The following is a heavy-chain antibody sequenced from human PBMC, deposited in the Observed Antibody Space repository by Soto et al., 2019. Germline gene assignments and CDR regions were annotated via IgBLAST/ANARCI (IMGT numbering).Heavy chain of an antibody. CDR2: ISSSSTI. J-gene: IGHJ4*02. D-gene: IGHD5-12*01. V-gene: IGHV3-48*01. Sequence: GGSLRLSCAASGFTFSSYSMNWVRQAPGKGLEWVSYISSSSTIYYADSVKGRFTISRDNAKNSLYLQMNSLRAEDTAVYYCAREARIVATIDYWGQGTLVTVSS. CDR1: GFTFSSYS. CDR3: AREARIVATIDY.